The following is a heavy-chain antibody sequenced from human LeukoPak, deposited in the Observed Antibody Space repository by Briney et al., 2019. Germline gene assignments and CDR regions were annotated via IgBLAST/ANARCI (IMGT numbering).Heavy chain of an antibody. Sequence: PGGSLRLSCAASGFTFDDYAMLWVRQVPGKGLEWVSLISWNGGSPYYADSVKGRFTISRDNSKNSLYLQMNSLRAEDTALYYCAKGGYDPDYFFDYWGQGTLVTVSS. J-gene: IGHJ4*02. D-gene: IGHD3-16*01. V-gene: IGHV3-43D*03. CDR2: ISWNGGSP. CDR3: AKGGYDPDYFFDY. CDR1: GFTFDDYA.